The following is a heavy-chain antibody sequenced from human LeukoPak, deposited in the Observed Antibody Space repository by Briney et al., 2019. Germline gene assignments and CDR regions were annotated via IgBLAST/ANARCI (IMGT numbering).Heavy chain of an antibody. CDR2: IYTSGST. J-gene: IGHJ5*02. V-gene: IGHV4-4*07. Sequence: SETLSLTCTVSGGSISSYYWSWIRQPAGKGLEWIGRIYTSGSTNYNPSLKSRVTMSVDTSKNQFSLKLSSVTAADTAVYYCARDKDRIVGATRPNWFDPWGQGTLVTVSS. D-gene: IGHD1-26*01. CDR1: GGSISSYY. CDR3: ARDKDRIVGATRPNWFDP.